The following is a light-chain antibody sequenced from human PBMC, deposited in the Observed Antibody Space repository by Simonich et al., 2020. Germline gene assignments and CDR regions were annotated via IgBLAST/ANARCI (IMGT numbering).Light chain of an antibody. CDR2: RNN. Sequence: QSVLTQPPSASGTPGQRVTISCSGSSSNIGINYVYWYQQLPGTAPKLLIYRNNQLPSWVPDRFSGSKSGTSASLAISGLRSEDEADYYCAAWDDSLSGGVFGGGTKLTVL. CDR3: AAWDDSLSGGV. J-gene: IGLJ3*02. CDR1: SSNIGINY. V-gene: IGLV1-47*01.